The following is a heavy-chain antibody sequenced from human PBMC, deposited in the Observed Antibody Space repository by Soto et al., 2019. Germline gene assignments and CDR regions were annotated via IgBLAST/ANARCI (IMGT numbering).Heavy chain of an antibody. V-gene: IGHV5-10-1*01. CDR1: EDSSTSYW. CDR3: VRSNVVAAAGTGALDI. J-gene: IGHJ3*02. D-gene: IGHD6-13*01. CDR2: IDPSDSYT. Sequence: SRMVGEDSSTSYWLSRVHKMTGKGLEWMGRIDPSDSYTNYSPSFQGHVTISADKSISTAYLQWSSLKASDTAMYYCVRSNVVAAAGTGALDISGQGTMVTV.